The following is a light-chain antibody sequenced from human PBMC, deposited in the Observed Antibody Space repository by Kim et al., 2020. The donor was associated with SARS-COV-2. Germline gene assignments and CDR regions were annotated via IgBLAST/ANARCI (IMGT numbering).Light chain of an antibody. J-gene: IGLJ1*01. CDR1: SSDFGGLYD. CDR3: TTHGGFNYV. V-gene: IGLV2-8*01. CDR2: ECI. Sequence: GHSVTIAKYETSSDFGGLYDVTWYQQHPGKAPKFILYECIKRPSGVPDRFSGCRSGYTASLTISGLQAEDEADYYCTTHGGFNYVFGTGTKVTVL.